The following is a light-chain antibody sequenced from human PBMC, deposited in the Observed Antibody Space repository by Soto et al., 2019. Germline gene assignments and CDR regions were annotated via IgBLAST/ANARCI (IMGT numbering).Light chain of an antibody. J-gene: IGLJ2*01. CDR3: TSWTTSTTMI. Sequence: QSXLXXXXXXXXSPXXSXXXXXXGTXXXIGAYNFVSWYQQHPGKAPKLMLYDVNIRPSGVSNRFSGSKSGNTASLTISGLQAEDEADYYCTSWTTSTTMIFGGGTKVTVL. CDR1: XXXIGAYNF. CDR2: DVN. V-gene: IGLV2-14*03.